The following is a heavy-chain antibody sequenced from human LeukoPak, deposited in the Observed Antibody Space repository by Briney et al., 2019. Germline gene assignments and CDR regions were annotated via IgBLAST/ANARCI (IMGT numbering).Heavy chain of an antibody. J-gene: IGHJ5*02. CDR3: AREETTVTPPEGFDP. CDR2: IIPIFGTA. CDR1: GGIFSSYA. Sequence: ASVKVSCKASGGIFSSYAISWVRQAPGQGLEWMGGIIPIFGTANYAQKFQGRVTITVDESMSTAYMELSSLRSEDTAVYYCAREETTVTPPEGFDPWGQGTLVTVSS. V-gene: IGHV1-69*13. D-gene: IGHD4-17*01.